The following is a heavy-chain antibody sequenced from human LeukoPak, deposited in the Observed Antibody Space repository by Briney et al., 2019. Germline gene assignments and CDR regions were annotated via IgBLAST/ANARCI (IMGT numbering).Heavy chain of an antibody. CDR3: ARGGSDYFNYEYPS. D-gene: IGHD4-11*01. J-gene: IGHJ5*02. CDR2: IRSKLYGGEA. Sequence: GGSLRLSCAASGFTFGEYALSWVRQAPGKGLEWIGFIRSKLYGGEAEYAASVKGRFIFSRDDSKSIAYLQMNSLKIADTAVYYCARGGSDYFNYEYPSWGQGTLVIVSS. CDR1: GFTFGEYA. V-gene: IGHV3-49*04.